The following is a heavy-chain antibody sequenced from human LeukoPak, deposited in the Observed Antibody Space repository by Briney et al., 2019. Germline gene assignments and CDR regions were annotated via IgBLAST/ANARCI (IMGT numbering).Heavy chain of an antibody. CDR2: IKTKTDDGTT. D-gene: IGHD1-26*01. CDR1: GFTFSNAR. V-gene: IGHV3-15*01. J-gene: IGHJ4*02. CDR3: TTYVGATAY. Sequence: GGSLRLSCAASGFTFSNARMNWVRQAPGKGLEWVGRIKTKTDDGTTDYSAPVKARFTISRDDSKTTLYLQMNGLKTEDTAIYYCTTYVGATAYWGQGTLVTVSS.